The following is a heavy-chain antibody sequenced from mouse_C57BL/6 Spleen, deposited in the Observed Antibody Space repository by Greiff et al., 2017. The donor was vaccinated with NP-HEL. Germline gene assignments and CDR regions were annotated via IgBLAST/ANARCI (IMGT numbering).Heavy chain of an antibody. V-gene: IGHV1-15*01. D-gene: IGHD2-4*01. J-gene: IGHJ4*01. Sequence: VQLQQSGAELVRPGASVTLSCKASGYTFTDYEMHWVKQTPVHGLEWIGAIDPETGGTAYNQKFKGKAILTADKASSTAYMELRSLTSEDSAVYYCTRDEYDDAMDYWGQGTSVTVSS. CDR3: TRDEYDDAMDY. CDR2: IDPETGGT. CDR1: GYTFTDYE.